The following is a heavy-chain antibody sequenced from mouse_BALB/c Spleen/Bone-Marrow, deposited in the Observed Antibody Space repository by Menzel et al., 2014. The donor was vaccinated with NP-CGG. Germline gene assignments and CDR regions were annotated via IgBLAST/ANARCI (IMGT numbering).Heavy chain of an antibody. CDR1: GYTFTSYR. D-gene: IGHD2-1*01. Sequence: VQLQQSGAELVKPGASVKLSCKASGYTFTSYRMHWVKQRPGQGLEWIGEIDPSDSYTNYNQKFKGKATLTVDKSSSTAYMQLSSLTSEDSAVYYCARGLYGNSGYWGQGTTLTVSS. CDR2: IDPSDSYT. J-gene: IGHJ2*01. CDR3: ARGLYGNSGY. V-gene: IGHV1-69*02.